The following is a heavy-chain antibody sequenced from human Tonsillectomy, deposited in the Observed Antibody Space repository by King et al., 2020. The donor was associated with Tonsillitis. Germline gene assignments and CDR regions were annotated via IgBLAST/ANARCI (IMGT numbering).Heavy chain of an antibody. J-gene: IGHJ4*02. CDR1: GFTFSHHW. D-gene: IGHD3-9*01. CDR2: IKGDGTST. CDR3: ARGSEIFDWFSYFDY. Sequence: VQLVESGGGLVQPGGSLRLSCAASGFTFSHHWMHWVRQAPGKGLVWVALIKGDGTSTTYAESVKGRFTISRDNAKNTLYLQINSPRVEDTAVYYCARGSEIFDWFSYFDYWGQGTLVTVSS. V-gene: IGHV3-74*01.